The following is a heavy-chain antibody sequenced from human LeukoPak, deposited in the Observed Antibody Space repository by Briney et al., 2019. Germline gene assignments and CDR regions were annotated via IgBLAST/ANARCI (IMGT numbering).Heavy chain of an antibody. D-gene: IGHD6-13*01. Sequence: GGSLRLSCAASRFTFSSYAMSWVRQAPGKGLEWVAAISISGVGTYYADSVKGRFTISRDNSKNTLYLQMNSLRAEDTAVYYCARRGLIAARQTGFDYWGQGTLVTVSS. V-gene: IGHV3-23*01. J-gene: IGHJ4*02. CDR3: ARRGLIAARQTGFDY. CDR2: ISISGVGT. CDR1: RFTFSSYA.